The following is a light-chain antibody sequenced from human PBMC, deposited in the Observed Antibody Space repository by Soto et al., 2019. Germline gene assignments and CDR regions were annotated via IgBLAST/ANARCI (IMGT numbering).Light chain of an antibody. CDR1: SSDVGNYNL. Sequence: QSALTQPASVSGSPGQSITIPCTGTSSDVGNYNLVSWYQQYPGKAPKLMIYEGGKRPSGVSNRFSGSKSGNTASLTISGLQAEDEADYYCCSFALRSTLIFGGGTKLTVL. V-gene: IGLV2-23*01. CDR2: EGG. CDR3: CSFALRSTLI. J-gene: IGLJ2*01.